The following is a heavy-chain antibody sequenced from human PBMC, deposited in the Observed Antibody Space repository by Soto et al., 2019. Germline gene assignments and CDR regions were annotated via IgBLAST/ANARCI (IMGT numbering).Heavy chain of an antibody. CDR2: VYIGGNT. CDR3: AGSVGGGFDY. D-gene: IGHD3-16*01. CDR1: GFTVSSNY. J-gene: IGHJ4*02. V-gene: IGHV3-66*01. Sequence: EVQLVESGGGLVQPGGSLRLSCAASGFTVSSNYMSWVRQAPGKGLEWVSVVYIGGNTYYAESVEDRFTISRHNFQNMLDIQMNCLGAEDTAVYYWAGSVGGGFDYWGQGTLVTVSS.